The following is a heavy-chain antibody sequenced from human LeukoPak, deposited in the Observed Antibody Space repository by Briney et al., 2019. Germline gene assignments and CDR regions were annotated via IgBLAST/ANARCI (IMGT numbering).Heavy chain of an antibody. D-gene: IGHD6-6*01. CDR1: GFTFSSYG. V-gene: IGHV3-30*03. Sequence: GRSLRLSCAASGFTFSSYGMHWVRQAPGKGLEWVAFISSDGSNKYSADSVKGRFTISRDNSKNTLYLQMNSLRAEDTAVYYCDPHDSSSHFWGQGTLVTVSS. J-gene: IGHJ4*02. CDR3: DPHDSSSHF. CDR2: ISSDGSNK.